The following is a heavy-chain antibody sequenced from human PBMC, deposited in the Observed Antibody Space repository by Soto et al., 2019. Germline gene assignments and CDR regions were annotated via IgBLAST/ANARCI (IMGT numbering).Heavy chain of an antibody. CDR1: GGSIDSYY. CDR2: IYSGST. CDR3: ARRLYYDSSGFEGGGMDV. V-gene: IGHV4-39*01. J-gene: IGHJ6*02. D-gene: IGHD3-22*01. Sequence: SETLSLTCTVSGGSIDSYYWGWIRQPPGKGLEWIGSIYSGSTYYNPSLKSRVTISVDTSKNQFSLKLSSVTAADTAVYYCARRLYYDSSGFEGGGMDVWGQGTTVTVSS.